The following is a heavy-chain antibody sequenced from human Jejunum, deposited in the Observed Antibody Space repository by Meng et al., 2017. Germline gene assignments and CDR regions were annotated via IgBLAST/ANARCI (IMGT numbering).Heavy chain of an antibody. D-gene: IGHD1-1*01. CDR2: IYWDDDK. Sequence: SGPTLVKPTQTLTLTCTFSGFPLTSRPVGVGWVRQPPGKALESLVLIYWDDDKRYNPSLRSRLTITKDTSKNQVVLTMTNMDPVDTATYYCAHRLGPYNTDWDVGYFDYWGQGALVTVSS. CDR3: AHRLGPYNTDWDVGYFDY. J-gene: IGHJ4*02. V-gene: IGHV2-5*02. CDR1: GFPLTSRPVG.